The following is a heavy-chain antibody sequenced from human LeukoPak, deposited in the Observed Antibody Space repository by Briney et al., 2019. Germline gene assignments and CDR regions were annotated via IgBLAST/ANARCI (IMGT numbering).Heavy chain of an antibody. CDR3: ARHAGSSGTYRELNYFDY. V-gene: IGHV2-70*11. J-gene: IGHJ4*02. CDR2: IDWDDDK. Sequence: TLSLTCAVYGGSFSGYYWSWIRQPPGKALEWLARIDWDDDKYYITSLKTRLTISKDTSKNQVVLTMTNVDPVDTATYYCARHAGSSGTYRELNYFDYWGQGTLVTVSS. D-gene: IGHD3-10*01. CDR1: GGSFSGYY.